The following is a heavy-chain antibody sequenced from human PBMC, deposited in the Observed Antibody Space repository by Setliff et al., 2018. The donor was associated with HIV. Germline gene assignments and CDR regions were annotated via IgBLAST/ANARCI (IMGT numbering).Heavy chain of an antibody. V-gene: IGHV3-30*02. CDR2: INYDEGYE. CDR1: GFTFSVHG. D-gene: IGHD7-27*01. J-gene: IGHJ3*01. Sequence: GESLRLSCAASGFTFSVHGMHWVRKAPGRGLEWVAFINYDEGYEYYADSVQGRVTISRDNSKNTVDLQMNSLRLEDTGVYYCAKDGDFRNSDYDAFDSWGQGTMVTVSS. CDR3: AKDGDFRNSDYDAFDS.